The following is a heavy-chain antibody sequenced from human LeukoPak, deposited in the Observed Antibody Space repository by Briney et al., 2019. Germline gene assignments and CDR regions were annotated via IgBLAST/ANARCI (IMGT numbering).Heavy chain of an antibody. J-gene: IGHJ6*02. D-gene: IGHD3-3*01. CDR1: GGSISSGGYY. Sequence: TLSLTCTVSGGSISSGGYYWSWIRQHPGKGLAWIGYIYYSGSTYYNPSLKSRVTISVDTSKNQFSLKLSSVTAADTAVYYCARDGKYYDFWSGSLVGYYGMDVWGQGTTVTVSS. CDR3: ARDGKYYDFWSGSLVGYYGMDV. V-gene: IGHV4-31*03. CDR2: IYYSGST.